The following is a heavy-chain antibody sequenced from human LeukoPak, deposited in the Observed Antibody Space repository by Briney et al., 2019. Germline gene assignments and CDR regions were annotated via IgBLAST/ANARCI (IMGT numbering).Heavy chain of an antibody. CDR1: GGSISSGGYY. J-gene: IGHJ4*02. D-gene: IGHD2-15*01. CDR2: INHSGST. CDR3: AKQVVVAATPYFDY. Sequence: SQTLSLTCTVSGGSISSGGYYWSWIRQPPGKGLEWIGEINHSGSTNYNPSLKSRVTISVDTSKNQFSLKVSSVTAADTAVYYCAKQVVVAATPYFDYWGQGTLVTVSS. V-gene: IGHV4-39*01.